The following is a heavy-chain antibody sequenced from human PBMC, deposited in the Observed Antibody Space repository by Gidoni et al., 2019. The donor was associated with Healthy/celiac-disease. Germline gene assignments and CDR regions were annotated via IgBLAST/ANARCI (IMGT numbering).Heavy chain of an antibody. CDR3: ARRDGYNDWYFDL. CDR2: INHSGST. D-gene: IGHD5-12*01. J-gene: IGHJ2*01. Sequence: QVQLQQWGAGLLKPSETLSLTCAVSGGTFSGYYWSWIRQPPGKGLEWIGEINHSGSTNYNPSLKSRVTISVDTSKNQFSRKLSSVTAAYTAVYYCARRDGYNDWYFDLWGRGTLVTVSS. CDR1: GGTFSGYY. V-gene: IGHV4-34*01.